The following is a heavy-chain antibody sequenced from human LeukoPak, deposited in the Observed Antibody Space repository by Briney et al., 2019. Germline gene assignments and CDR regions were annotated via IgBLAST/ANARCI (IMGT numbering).Heavy chain of an antibody. CDR2: INHSGST. D-gene: IGHD3-3*01. CDR3: ARGARAIFGVVTLNWFDP. Sequence: PSETLSLTCAVYGGSFSGYYWSWIRQPPGKGLEWIGEINHSGSTNYNPSLKSRVTISVDTSKNQFSLKLSSVTAADTAVYYCARGARAIFGVVTLNWFDPRGQGTLVTASS. V-gene: IGHV4-34*01. J-gene: IGHJ5*02. CDR1: GGSFSGYY.